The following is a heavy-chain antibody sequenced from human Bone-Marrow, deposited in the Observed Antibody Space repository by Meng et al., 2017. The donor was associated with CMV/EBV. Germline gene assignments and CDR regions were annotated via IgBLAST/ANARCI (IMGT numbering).Heavy chain of an antibody. Sequence: GESLKISCEASGFTCSSYWLHWVRQAPGKGLVWVARSNSDGCSTSYADSVKGRFTISRDNAKNTLYLQMSSLRAADTAVYYCARRPTIFGVVNSIDYWGQGTLVTVSS. D-gene: IGHD3-3*01. CDR3: ARRPTIFGVVNSIDY. CDR1: GFTCSSYW. V-gene: IGHV3-74*01. J-gene: IGHJ4*02. CDR2: SNSDGCST.